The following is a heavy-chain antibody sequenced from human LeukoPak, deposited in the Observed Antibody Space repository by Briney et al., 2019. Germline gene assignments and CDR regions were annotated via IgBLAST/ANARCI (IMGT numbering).Heavy chain of an antibody. Sequence: PSETLSLTCTVSGGSISRYYWIWIRQPPGKGLECMGDIYYSGSTNYNPSLKSRVTISVDTSKNQFSLKLSSLTAADTAVYYCARDFGEYAFDIWGQGTMATVSS. D-gene: IGHD3-16*01. V-gene: IGHV4-59*01. CDR2: IYYSGST. J-gene: IGHJ3*02. CDR1: GGSISRYY. CDR3: ARDFGEYAFDI.